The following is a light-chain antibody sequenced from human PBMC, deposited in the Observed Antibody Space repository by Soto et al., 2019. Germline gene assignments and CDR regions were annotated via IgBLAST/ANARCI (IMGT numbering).Light chain of an antibody. CDR3: QQYNNWPPWT. V-gene: IGKV3D-15*01. Sequence: ELVLTQSPGTLSLSPGESAALSCRASQPVSSNFLAWYQQKPGQAPRLLIYGVSSRASGIPDRFSGSGSGTEFTLTISSLQSEDFAVYYCQQYNNWPPWTFGQGTKVDIK. CDR2: GVS. CDR1: QPVSSN. J-gene: IGKJ1*01.